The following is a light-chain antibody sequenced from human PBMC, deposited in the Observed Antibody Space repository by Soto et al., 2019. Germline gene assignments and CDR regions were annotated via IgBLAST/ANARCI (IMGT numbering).Light chain of an antibody. CDR3: QQHGTSPRT. CDR2: GAS. J-gene: IGKJ1*01. CDR1: QSVFNNH. V-gene: IGKV3-20*01. Sequence: IVMTQSPAPLSVSPGEKATLSCRASQSVFNNHIGWYQQKPGQAPRRLIFGASFRATGIPDRFSGSGSGTDFTLIISRLEPEDFAVYYCQQHGTSPRTFGHGTKVDIK.